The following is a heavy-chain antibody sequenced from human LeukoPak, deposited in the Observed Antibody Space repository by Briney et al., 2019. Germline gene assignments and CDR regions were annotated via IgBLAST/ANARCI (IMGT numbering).Heavy chain of an antibody. CDR3: ARGEGSGTSGTYINY. D-gene: IGHD3-10*01. V-gene: IGHV1-2*02. CDR2: INANSGGT. J-gene: IGHJ4*02. CDR1: GYTXTGYY. Sequence: ASVKVSCKASGYTXTGYYMHWVRQAPGQGLEWMGWINANSGGTNYAQKFQARVTMTRVTSISTAYMELSRLRSDDTAVYYCARGEGSGTSGTYINYWGQGTLVTVSS.